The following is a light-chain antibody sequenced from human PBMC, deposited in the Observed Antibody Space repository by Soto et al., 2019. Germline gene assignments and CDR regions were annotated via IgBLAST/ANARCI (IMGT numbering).Light chain of an antibody. J-gene: IGLJ2*01. V-gene: IGLV2-14*01. Sequence: QSALTQPASVSGSPGQSITISCTGTSSDIGGYNYVSWYQQHPGKAPKLIIYEVINRPSGVSNRFSGSKSGNTASLTISGLQAEDEADYHCSSYTGGSTLEVVFGGGTKLTVL. CDR1: SSDIGGYNY. CDR2: EVI. CDR3: SSYTGGSTLEVV.